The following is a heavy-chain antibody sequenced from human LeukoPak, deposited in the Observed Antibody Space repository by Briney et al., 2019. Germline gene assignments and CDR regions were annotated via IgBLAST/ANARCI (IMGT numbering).Heavy chain of an antibody. CDR1: GFTFSSYW. V-gene: IGHV3-7*01. Sequence: GGSLRLSCAASGFTFSSYWMNWVRQAPGKGLEWVASINQDGSEKYYLDSVKGRFTISRDNAKNSLYLQMNSLRDEDTAAYSCARDGVRDGLYFDRWGQGTLVTVSS. J-gene: IGHJ4*02. CDR3: ARDGVRDGLYFDR. D-gene: IGHD5-24*01. CDR2: INQDGSEK.